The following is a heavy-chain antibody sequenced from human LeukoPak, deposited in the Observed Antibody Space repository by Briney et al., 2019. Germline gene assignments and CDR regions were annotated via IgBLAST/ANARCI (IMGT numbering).Heavy chain of an antibody. V-gene: IGHV3-72*01. D-gene: IGHD2-15*01. J-gene: IGHJ3*02. CDR3: VRAGGTRGYDI. CDR1: GFTSSDHR. CDR2: STDKLYSYTT. Sequence: GGSLRLSCAVSGFTSSDHRMDWVRQVPGKGLQWVGRSTDKLYSYTTEYAASVKGRFTISRADSENSLYLQMNSPKTEDTAVYYCVRAGGTRGYDIWGQGTMVTVSS.